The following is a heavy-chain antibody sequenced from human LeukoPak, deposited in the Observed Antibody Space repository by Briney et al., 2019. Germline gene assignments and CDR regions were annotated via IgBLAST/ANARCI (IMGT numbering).Heavy chain of an antibody. Sequence: GRSLRLSCAASGFTFDDYAMPWVRQAPGKGLEWVSGISWNSGSIGYADSVKGRFTISRDNAKNSLYLQMNSLRAEDTALYYCAKGVSSDYWGQGTLVTVSS. CDR3: AKGVSSDY. CDR1: GFTFDDYA. D-gene: IGHD3-10*01. V-gene: IGHV3-9*01. J-gene: IGHJ4*02. CDR2: ISWNSGSI.